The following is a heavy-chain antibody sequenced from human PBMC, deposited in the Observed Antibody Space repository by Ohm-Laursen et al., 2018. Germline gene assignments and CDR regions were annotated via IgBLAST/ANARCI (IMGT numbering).Heavy chain of an antibody. CDR1: GFILISYE. CDR2: ISNRGST. Sequence: SLRLSCAASGFILISYEMNWVRQAPGKGLEWVSYISNRGSTSYAESVRGRFTISRDNTKNSLYLQMNSLRADDTAVYYCAKDARNYVWGNFGSWGQGTLVTVSS. D-gene: IGHD3-16*01. V-gene: IGHV3-48*03. J-gene: IGHJ4*02. CDR3: AKDARNYVWGNFGS.